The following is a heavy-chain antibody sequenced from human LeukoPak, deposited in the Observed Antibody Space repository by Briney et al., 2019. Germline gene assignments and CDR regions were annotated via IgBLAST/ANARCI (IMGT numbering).Heavy chain of an antibody. J-gene: IGHJ4*02. CDR3: ARPYDSSGYYYFDY. Sequence: PGGSLRLSCAASGFTFSSYGMHCVRQAPGKGLEWMAVIWYDGSNKYYADSVKGRFTISRDNSKNTLYLQMNSLRAEDTAVYYCARPYDSSGYYYFDYWGQGTLVTVSS. CDR1: GFTFSSYG. CDR2: IWYDGSNK. D-gene: IGHD3-22*01. V-gene: IGHV3-33*01.